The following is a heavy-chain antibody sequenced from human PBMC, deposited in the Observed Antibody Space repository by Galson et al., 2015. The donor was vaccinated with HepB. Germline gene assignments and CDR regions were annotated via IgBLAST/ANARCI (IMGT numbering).Heavy chain of an antibody. CDR1: GFTFSSHS. V-gene: IGHV3-23*01. J-gene: IGHJ4*02. D-gene: IGHD1-26*01. CDR3: AKDQGGSYYKHFDY. CDR2: ISGSGAGT. Sequence: SLRLSCAASGFTFSSHSMSWVRQAPGKGLEWVSTISGSGAGTFYADSVKGRFTISRDNSKYTLYLQMNSLRAEDTALYYCAKDQGGSYYKHFDYWGQGTLVTVSS.